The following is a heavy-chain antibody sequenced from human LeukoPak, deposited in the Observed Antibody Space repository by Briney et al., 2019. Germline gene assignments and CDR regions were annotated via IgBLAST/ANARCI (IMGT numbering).Heavy chain of an antibody. V-gene: IGHV1-69*04. Sequence: WASVRVSCKASGGTFSSYAISWVRQAPGQGLEWMGGIIAILGIANYAQKFQGRVTITADKSTSTAYMELSSLRSEDTAVYYCARDLVATYHAYYYYGMDVWRQATTAT. D-gene: IGHD5-12*01. CDR3: ARDLVATYHAYYYYGMDV. CDR2: IIAILGIA. J-gene: IGHJ6*02. CDR1: GGTFSSYA.